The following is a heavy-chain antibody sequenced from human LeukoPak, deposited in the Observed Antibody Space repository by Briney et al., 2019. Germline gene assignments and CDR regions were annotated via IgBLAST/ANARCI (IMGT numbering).Heavy chain of an antibody. CDR3: ARDPAYYDSSGLTDY. D-gene: IGHD3-22*01. CDR1: GFTFSSYW. J-gene: IGHJ4*02. CDR2: INSDGSST. V-gene: IGHV3-74*01. Sequence: PGGSLRLSCAASGFTFSSYWMHWVRQAPGKGLVWVSHINSDGSSTSYADSVKGRFTISRDNAKNTLYLQMNSPRAEDTAVYYCARDPAYYDSSGLTDYWGQGTLVTVSS.